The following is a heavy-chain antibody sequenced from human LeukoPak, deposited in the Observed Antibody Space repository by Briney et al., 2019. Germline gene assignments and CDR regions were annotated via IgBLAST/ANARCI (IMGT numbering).Heavy chain of an antibody. D-gene: IGHD2-8*01. CDR3: ARGVYCTNGVCFEKTSNFDY. J-gene: IGHJ4*02. V-gene: IGHV4-34*01. CDR1: GGSFSGYY. CDR2: INHSGNT. Sequence: PSETLSLTCAVYGGSFSGYYWSWIRQPPGKGLEWIGEINHSGNTNYNPSLKSRVTISVDTSKNQFSLKLSSVTAADTAVYYCARGVYCTNGVCFEKTSNFDYWGQGTLVTVSS.